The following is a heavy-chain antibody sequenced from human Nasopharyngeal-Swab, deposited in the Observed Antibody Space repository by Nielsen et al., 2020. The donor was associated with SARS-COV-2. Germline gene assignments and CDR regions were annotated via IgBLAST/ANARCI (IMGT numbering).Heavy chain of an antibody. CDR3: ARLGDSSGYYYPEYFQH. D-gene: IGHD3-22*01. V-gene: IGHV4-59*08. CDR1: GGSIRSYY. J-gene: IGHJ1*01. CDR2: IYYSGST. Sequence: SETLSLTCTVSGGSIRSYYWSWIRQPPGKGLEWIGYIYYSGSTNYNPSLKSRVTISVDTSKNQFSLKLSSVTAADTAVYYCARLGDSSGYYYPEYFQHWGQGTLVPSPQ.